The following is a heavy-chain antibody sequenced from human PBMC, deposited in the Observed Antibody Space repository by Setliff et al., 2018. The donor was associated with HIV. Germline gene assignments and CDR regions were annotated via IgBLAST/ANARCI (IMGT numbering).Heavy chain of an antibody. Sequence: ASVKVSCKASGYTFTSYGINWVRQAPGQGLEWMGWIQTNSGGTKSAQKFQGRVTMTRDTSISTAYMELNSLTSDDTAVYYCARGRHSGTYEAFDIWGPGTMVTVSS. V-gene: IGHV1-2*02. CDR3: ARGRHSGTYEAFDI. CDR1: GYTFTSYG. J-gene: IGHJ3*02. CDR2: IQTNSGGT. D-gene: IGHD1-26*01.